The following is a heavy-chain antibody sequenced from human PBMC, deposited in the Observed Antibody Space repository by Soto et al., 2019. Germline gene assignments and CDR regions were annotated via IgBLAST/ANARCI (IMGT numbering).Heavy chain of an antibody. CDR1: GFSLSTGGVG. CDR3: AHRRGNSNYYNWFGP. V-gene: IGHV2-5*02. D-gene: IGHD4-4*01. Sequence: ITLKESGPTLVKPTQTLTLTCTFSGFSLSTGGVGVGWIRQPPGKALEWLALIYWDDDKHYSPSLKSRLIITKDTSKNQVVLTMNNVDLVDTATYYCAHRRGNSNYYNWFGPWGQGTLVTVSS. J-gene: IGHJ5*02. CDR2: IYWDDDK.